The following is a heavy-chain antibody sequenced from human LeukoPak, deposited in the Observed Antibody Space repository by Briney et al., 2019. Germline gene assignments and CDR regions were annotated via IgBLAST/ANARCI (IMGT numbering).Heavy chain of an antibody. Sequence: GGSLRLSCAASGFTFSSYGMHWVSQAPGKGLEWVAFIRYDGSNKYYADSVKGRFTISRDNSKNTLYLQMNSLRAEDTAVYYCARLYCGADCSSSDYFDYWGQGTLVTVSS. D-gene: IGHD2-21*02. CDR2: IRYDGSNK. CDR1: GFTFSSYG. V-gene: IGHV3-30*02. CDR3: ARLYCGADCSSSDYFDY. J-gene: IGHJ4*02.